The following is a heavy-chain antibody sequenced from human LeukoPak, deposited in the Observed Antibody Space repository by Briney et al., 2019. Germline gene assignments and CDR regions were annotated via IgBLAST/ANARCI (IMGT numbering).Heavy chain of an antibody. V-gene: IGHV4-34*01. Sequence: KPSETLSLTCAVYGGSFSGYYWGWIRQPPGKGLEWIGEINHSGSTNYNPSLKSRVTISVDTSKNQFSLKLSSVTAADTAVYYCARGIIVGATPPWYFDLWGRGTLVTVSS. CDR1: GGSFSGYY. J-gene: IGHJ2*01. D-gene: IGHD1-26*01. CDR2: INHSGST. CDR3: ARGIIVGATPPWYFDL.